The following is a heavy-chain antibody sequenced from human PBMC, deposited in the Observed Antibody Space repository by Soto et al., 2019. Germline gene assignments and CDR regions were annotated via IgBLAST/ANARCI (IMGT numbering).Heavy chain of an antibody. CDR2: IYSGGST. D-gene: IGHD1-26*01. Sequence: GGSLRLSCAASGFTVSSNYMSWVRQAPGKGLEWVSVIYSGGSTYYADSVKGRFTISRDNSKNTLYLQMNSLRAEDTAVYYCARARYGGYYDYWGRGTLVTVSS. V-gene: IGHV3-53*01. CDR3: ARARYGGYYDY. CDR1: GFTVSSNY. J-gene: IGHJ4*02.